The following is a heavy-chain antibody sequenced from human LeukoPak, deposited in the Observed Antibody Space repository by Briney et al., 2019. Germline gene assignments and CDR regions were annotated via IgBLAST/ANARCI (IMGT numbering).Heavy chain of an antibody. CDR2: IYSGGST. CDR1: GFTVTSNY. J-gene: IGHJ4*02. V-gene: IGHV3-53*01. Sequence: GGSLRLSCAASGFTVTSNYMTWVRQAPGKGLEWVSVIYSGGSTYYADSVRGRFTISRDNSKNTLYLQMNSLRAEDTAVYYCARGAGAAAGKDPVDYWGQGTLVTVSS. D-gene: IGHD6-13*01. CDR3: ARGAGAAAGKDPVDY.